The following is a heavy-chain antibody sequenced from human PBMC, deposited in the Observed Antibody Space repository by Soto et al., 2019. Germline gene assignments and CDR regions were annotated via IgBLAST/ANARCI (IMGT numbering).Heavy chain of an antibody. V-gene: IGHV4-30-2*01. J-gene: IGHJ5*02. D-gene: IGHD2-8*01. CDR2: IYHSGST. Sequence: QLQLQESGSGLVKPSQTLSLTCAVSGGSISSGGYSWSWIRQPPGKGLEWIGYIYHSGSTYYNPSLTRPVNISLDKPQNQFSLKRSSVPAADTAVYYCARAGYCSSGVCYTGVLLFDPWGQGTLVTVSS. CDR1: GGSISSGGYS. CDR3: ARAGYCSSGVCYTGVLLFDP.